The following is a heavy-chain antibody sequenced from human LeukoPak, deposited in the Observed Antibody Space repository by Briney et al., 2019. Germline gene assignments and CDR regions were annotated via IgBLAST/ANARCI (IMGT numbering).Heavy chain of an antibody. D-gene: IGHD1-1*01. CDR1: GGSISISSHY. CDR3: ARLFGATILNREVDY. V-gene: IGHV4-39*01. J-gene: IGHJ4*02. CDR2: IYYSGST. Sequence: PSETLSLTCTVSGGSISISSHYWGWIRQPPGKGLEWIGSIYYSGSTYYNPSLNSRVTIAVDTSKNRFSLKVTSATCVDTAVYFCARLFGATILNREVDYWGQGTLVTVSS.